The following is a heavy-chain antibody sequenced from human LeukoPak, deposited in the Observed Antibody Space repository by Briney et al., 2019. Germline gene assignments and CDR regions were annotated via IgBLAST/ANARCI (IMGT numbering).Heavy chain of an antibody. D-gene: IGHD3-22*01. V-gene: IGHV5-51*01. J-gene: IGHJ4*02. CDR1: GYSFTSYW. CDR2: IYPGDSDT. CDR3: ARMCDSSGYLSDDY. Sequence: RGECLKISCKGSGYSFTSYWIGWVRQMPGKGLEWMGIIYPGDSDTRYSPSFQGQVTISADKPISTAYLQWSSLKASDTAMYYCARMCDSSGYLSDDYWGQGTLVTVSS.